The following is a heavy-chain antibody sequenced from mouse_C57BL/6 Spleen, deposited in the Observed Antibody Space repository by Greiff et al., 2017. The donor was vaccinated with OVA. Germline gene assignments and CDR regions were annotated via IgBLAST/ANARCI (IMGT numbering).Heavy chain of an antibody. Sequence: VQLQQPGAELVMPGASVKLSCKASGYTFTSYWMHWVKQRPGQGLEWIGEIDPSDSYTNYNQKFKGKSTLTVDKSSSTAYMQLSSLTSEDSAVYYCARKAGEGAMDYWGQGTSVTVSS. CDR3: ARKAGEGAMDY. CDR2: IDPSDSYT. CDR1: GYTFTSYW. J-gene: IGHJ4*01. V-gene: IGHV1-69*01.